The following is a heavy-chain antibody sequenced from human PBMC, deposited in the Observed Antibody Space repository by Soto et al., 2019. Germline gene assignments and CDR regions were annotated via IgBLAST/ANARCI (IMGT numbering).Heavy chain of an antibody. CDR1: GFSLSTSGVG. CDR3: AHRHSSSSRRWFDP. V-gene: IGHV2-5*01. D-gene: IGHD6-6*01. J-gene: IGHJ5*02. Sequence: SGPTLVNPTQTLTRTCTFSGFSLSTSGVGVGWIRQPPGKALEWLALIYWNDDKRYSPSLKSRLTITKDTSKNQVVLTMTNMDPVDTATYYCAHRHSSSSRRWFDPWGQGTLVTVSS. CDR2: IYWNDDK.